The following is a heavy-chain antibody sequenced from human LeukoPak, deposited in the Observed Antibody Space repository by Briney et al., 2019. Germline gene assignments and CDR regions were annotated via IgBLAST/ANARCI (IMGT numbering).Heavy chain of an antibody. D-gene: IGHD1-14*01. CDR3: APLTGDAFDI. CDR2: ISSSSSYI. CDR1: GFTFSSYS. J-gene: IGHJ3*02. V-gene: IGHV3-21*01. Sequence: GGSLRLSCAASGFTFSSYSMNWVRQAPGKGLEWVSSISSSSSYIYYADSVKGRFTISRDNAKNSLYPQMNSLRAEDTAVYYCAPLTGDAFDIWGQGTMVTVSS.